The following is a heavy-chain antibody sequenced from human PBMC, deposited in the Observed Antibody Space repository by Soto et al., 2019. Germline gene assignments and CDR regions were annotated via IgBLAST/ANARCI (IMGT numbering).Heavy chain of an antibody. CDR1: RGSISSYH. V-gene: IGHV4-59*01. CDR2: IYYSGST. J-gene: IGHJ6*02. D-gene: IGHD4-17*01. Sequence: SETLSLTYTVSRGSISSYHSSWIRQPPGKGLEWIGDIYYSGSTNYNPSLKSRVTISVDTSKNQFSLKLSSVTAADTAVYYCARFPTTVEYYYYYGMDVWGQGPTVTVSS. CDR3: ARFPTTVEYYYYYGMDV.